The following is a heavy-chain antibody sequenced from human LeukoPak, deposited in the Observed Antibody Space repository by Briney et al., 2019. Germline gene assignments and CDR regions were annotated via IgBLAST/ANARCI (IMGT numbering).Heavy chain of an antibody. CDR1: GFTFSNYA. CDR2: LRGTDGGA. J-gene: IGHJ3*02. Sequence: GGSLRLSCTGSGFTFSNYAMTWVRQAPGKGLEWVSSLRGTDGGASYADSVRGRFTVSRDNSKNTLYLQMNSLRAEDTAVYYCGRDPKGEYVGGFEILGQRTLVNVS. V-gene: IGHV3-23*01. D-gene: IGHD4-23*01. CDR3: GRDPKGEYVGGFEI.